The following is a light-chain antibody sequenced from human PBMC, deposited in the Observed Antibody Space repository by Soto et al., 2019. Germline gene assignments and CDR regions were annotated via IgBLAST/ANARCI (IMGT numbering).Light chain of an antibody. CDR1: SSDVGSYNR. CDR3: AAWDDSLNGFYV. Sequence: QSVRTQPPSVSGSPGQSVTISCTGTSSDVGSYNRVSWYQQPPGTAPKLMIYEVSNRPSGVPDRFSGSKSGNTASLTISGLQAEDEADYYCAAWDDSLNGFYVFGIGTKLTV. CDR2: EVS. V-gene: IGLV2-18*01. J-gene: IGLJ1*01.